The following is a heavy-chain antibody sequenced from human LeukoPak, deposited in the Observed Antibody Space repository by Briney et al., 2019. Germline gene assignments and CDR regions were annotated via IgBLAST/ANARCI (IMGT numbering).Heavy chain of an antibody. V-gene: IGHV3-53*01. Sequence: PGGSLRLSCAASGFTISSNYMSWVRQAPGKGLEWVSVLYSGGSAYYADSVRSRFTISRDNSKNTLYLQMSSLRAEDTAVYYCARSSDGDYYYFDYWGQGTLVTVSS. J-gene: IGHJ4*02. D-gene: IGHD4-17*01. CDR3: ARSSDGDYYYFDY. CDR2: LYSGGSA. CDR1: GFTISSNY.